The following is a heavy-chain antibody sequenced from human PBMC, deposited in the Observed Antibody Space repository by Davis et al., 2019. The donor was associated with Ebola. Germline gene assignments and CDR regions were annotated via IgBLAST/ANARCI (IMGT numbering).Heavy chain of an antibody. D-gene: IGHD6-19*01. CDR1: GFTFSSYG. CDR2: IWYDGSNK. V-gene: IGHV3-33*06. CDR3: AKDTSNVWFDV. J-gene: IGHJ3*01. Sequence: GGSLRLSCAASGFTFSSYGMHWVRQAPGKGLEWVAVIWYDGSNKYYADSVKSRFTISRDNSKNTLYLQMNSLRVEDTAIYYCAKDTSNVWFDVWGQGTMVTVSS.